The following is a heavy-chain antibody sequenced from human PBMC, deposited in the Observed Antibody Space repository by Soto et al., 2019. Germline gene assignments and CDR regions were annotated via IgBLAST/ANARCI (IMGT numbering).Heavy chain of an antibody. J-gene: IGHJ6*02. D-gene: IGHD4-17*01. CDR3: ARVDTVTTEGSPYYYYYGMDV. CDR2: MSYDGSNK. V-gene: IGHV3-30-3*01. Sequence: ESGGGVVQPGRSLRLSCAASGFTFSSYAMHWVRQAPGKGLEWVAVMSYDGSNKYYADSVKGRFTISRDNSKNTLYLQMNSLRVEDTAVYYCARVDTVTTEGSPYYYYYGMDVWGQGTTVTVSS. CDR1: GFTFSSYA.